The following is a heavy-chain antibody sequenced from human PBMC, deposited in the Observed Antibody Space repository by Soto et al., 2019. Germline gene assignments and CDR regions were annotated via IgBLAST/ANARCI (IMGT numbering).Heavy chain of an antibody. D-gene: IGHD2-2*02. V-gene: IGHV3-30*03. J-gene: IGHJ6*03. Sequence: QVQLVESGGGVVQPGRSLRLSCAASGFTFSSYGMHWVRQAPGKGLECVAVISYDGSNKYYADSVKGRFTISRDNSKNTLYRQMNSLRAEDTAVYYCATGGVVTAAIIYYYYYMDAWGKGTTVTVSS. CDR3: ATGGVVTAAIIYYYYYMDA. CDR1: GFTFSSYG. CDR2: ISYDGSNK.